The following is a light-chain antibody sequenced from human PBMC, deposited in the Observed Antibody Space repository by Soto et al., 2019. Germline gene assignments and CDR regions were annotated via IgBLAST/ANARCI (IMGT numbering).Light chain of an antibody. V-gene: IGLV3-25*03. Sequence: SYELTQPPSVSVSPGQTARITCSGDALPKQYSYWYQQKPGQAPVLLIYKDAERPSGIPERFSGSSSGTTVTLTISGVQAEDEADYYCQSADSSAPYPVVFGGGTKLTVL. CDR3: QSADSSAPYPVV. CDR1: ALPKQY. J-gene: IGLJ2*01. CDR2: KDA.